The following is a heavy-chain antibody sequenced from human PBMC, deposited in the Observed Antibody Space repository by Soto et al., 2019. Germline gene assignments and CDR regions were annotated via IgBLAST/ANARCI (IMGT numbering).Heavy chain of an antibody. D-gene: IGHD1-26*01. CDR3: ARGNGAGHDYYYGMDV. CDR1: GGTFSSYA. J-gene: IGHJ6*02. V-gene: IGHV1-69*13. Sequence: SVKVSCKASGGTFSSYAISWVRQAPGQGLEWMGGIIPIFGTANYAQKFQGRVTITADESTSTAYMELSSLRSEDTAVYYCARGNGAGHDYYYGMDVWGQGTTVTVSS. CDR2: IIPIFGTA.